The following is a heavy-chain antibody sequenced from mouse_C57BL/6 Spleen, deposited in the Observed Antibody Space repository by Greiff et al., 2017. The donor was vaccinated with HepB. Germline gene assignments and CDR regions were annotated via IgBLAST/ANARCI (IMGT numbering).Heavy chain of an antibody. J-gene: IGHJ3*01. D-gene: IGHD4-1*02. CDR2: INHNNGGT. Sequence: EVQLQQSGPELVKPGASVKISCKASGYTFTDYYMNWVKQSHGKSLEWIGDINHNNGGTSYNQKFKGKATLTVDKSSSTAYMERRSLTSEDSAVYYCAATGTLAYWGQGTLVTVSA. CDR3: AATGTLAY. V-gene: IGHV1-26*01. CDR1: GYTFTDYY.